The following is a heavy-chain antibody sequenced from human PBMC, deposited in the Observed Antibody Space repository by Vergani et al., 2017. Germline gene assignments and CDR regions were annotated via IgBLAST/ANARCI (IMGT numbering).Heavy chain of an antibody. J-gene: IGHJ6*03. CDR2: IIPIFGTA. CDR3: ARSRCGGDCYYYYYYYMDV. D-gene: IGHD2-21*02. CDR1: GGTFSSYA. V-gene: IGHV1-69*01. Sequence: QVQLVQSGAEVMKPGSSVKVSCKASGGTFSSYAISWVRQAPGQGLGWMGGIIPIFGTANYAQKFQGRVTITADESTSTAYMELSSLRSEDTAVYYCARSRCGGDCYYYYYYYMDVWGKGTTVTVSS.